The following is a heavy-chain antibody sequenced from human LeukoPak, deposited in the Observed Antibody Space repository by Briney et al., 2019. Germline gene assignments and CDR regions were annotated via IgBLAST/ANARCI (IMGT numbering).Heavy chain of an antibody. CDR1: GFTFSSYW. D-gene: IGHD3-10*01. J-gene: IGHJ4*02. V-gene: IGHV3-74*01. CDR2: INTDGSTT. CDR3: ARDSGRGYDY. Sequence: GGPLRLSCAPSGFTFSSYWMHWVRQAPGKGLVWVSRINTDGSTTTYADSVKGRFTISRDNAKNTLYLQMNSLRAEDTALYYCARDSGRGYDYWGQGTLVTVSS.